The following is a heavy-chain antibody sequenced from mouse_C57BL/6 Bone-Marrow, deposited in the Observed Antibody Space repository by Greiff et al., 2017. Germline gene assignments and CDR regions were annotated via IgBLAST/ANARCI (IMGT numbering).Heavy chain of an antibody. J-gene: IGHJ4*01. CDR3: ARRAYMVYAMDY. V-gene: IGHV8-12*01. Sequence: QVTLKESGPGILQSSQTLSLTCSFSGFSLSTSGMGVSWIRPPSEKGLEWLAHIYWDDDKRYNPSLKSRLIISKDTSRNQVFLKISSVDTADTATYYSARRAYMVYAMDYWGQGTSVTVSS. CDR2: IYWDDDK. CDR1: GFSLSTSGMG. D-gene: IGHD1-1*02.